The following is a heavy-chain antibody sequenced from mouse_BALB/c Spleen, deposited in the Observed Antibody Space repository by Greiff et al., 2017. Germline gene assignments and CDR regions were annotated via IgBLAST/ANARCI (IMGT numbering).Heavy chain of an antibody. CDR1: GFTFNTNA. V-gene: IGHV10S3*01. CDR2: IRSKSNNYAT. CDR3: VRDTTAWFAY. Sequence: EVQLVETGGGLVQPKGSLKLSCAASGFTFNTNAMNWVRQAPGKGLEWVARIRSKSNNYATYYADSVKDRFTISRDDSQSMLYLQMNNLKTEDTAMYYCVRDTTAWFAYWGQGTLVTVSA. D-gene: IGHD1-1*01. J-gene: IGHJ3*01.